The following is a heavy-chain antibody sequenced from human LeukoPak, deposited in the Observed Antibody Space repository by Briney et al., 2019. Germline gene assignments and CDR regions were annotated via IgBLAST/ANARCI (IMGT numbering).Heavy chain of an antibody. Sequence: ASVKVSCKTSGYTFTGYYIHWVRQAPGQGLEWMGWINPNSGGTNYAQKFQGRVTMTRDTSISTAYMELSSLRSEDTAVYYCASVDTAMATDAFDIWGQGTMVTVSS. D-gene: IGHD5-18*01. V-gene: IGHV1-2*02. CDR1: GYTFTGYY. J-gene: IGHJ3*02. CDR3: ASVDTAMATDAFDI. CDR2: INPNSGGT.